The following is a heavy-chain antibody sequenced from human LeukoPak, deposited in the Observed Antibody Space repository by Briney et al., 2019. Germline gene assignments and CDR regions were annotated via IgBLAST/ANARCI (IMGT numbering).Heavy chain of an antibody. CDR3: VRSLFSAADL. D-gene: IGHD2-15*01. CDR2: IKTDGTIT. CDR1: GFTFSSSW. J-gene: IGHJ5*02. Sequence: GGSLRLSCAASGFTFSSSWMHWVRQAPGKGLVWVSRIKTDGTITTYADSVKGRFTISRDNAKNTAYLQMNSLRAEDTAVYYCVRSLFSAADLWGQGTLVTVSS. V-gene: IGHV3-74*01.